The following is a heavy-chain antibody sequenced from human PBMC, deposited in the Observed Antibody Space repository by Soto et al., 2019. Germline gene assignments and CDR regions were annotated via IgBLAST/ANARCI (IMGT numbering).Heavy chain of an antibody. V-gene: IGHV3-30*18. J-gene: IGHJ6*02. CDR1: GFTFSAYD. CDR2: ISYDGSKN. Sequence: GSLRLSCAASGFTFSAYDMHWVRQAPVKGLEWVALISYDGSKNDYADSAKGRFTISRDKSKNTLYLQMNSLRPEDTAVYYCAKANFHRGDECYHHSGLDVLGQGTKVTV. CDR3: AKANFHRGDECYHHSGLDV. D-gene: IGHD2-8*01.